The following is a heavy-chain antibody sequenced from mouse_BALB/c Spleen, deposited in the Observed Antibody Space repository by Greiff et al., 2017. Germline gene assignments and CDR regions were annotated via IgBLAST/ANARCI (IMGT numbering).Heavy chain of an antibody. D-gene: IGHD2-4*01. V-gene: IGHV5-17*02. CDR1: GFTFSGFG. Sequence: EVQVVESGGGLVQPGGSRKLSCAASGFTFSGFGMHWVRQAPEKGLEWVAYISSGSSTIYYADTVKGRFTISKDNPKNTLFLQRTSLRSEDTAMYDCARSYDYSGFAYWGQGTLVTVSA. CDR3: ARSYDYSGFAY. J-gene: IGHJ3*01. CDR2: ISSGSSTI.